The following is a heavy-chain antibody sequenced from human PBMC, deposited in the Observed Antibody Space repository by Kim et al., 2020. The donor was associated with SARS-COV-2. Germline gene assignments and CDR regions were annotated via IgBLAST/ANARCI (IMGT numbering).Heavy chain of an antibody. D-gene: IGHD2-21*02. CDR3: ARVVVTAGDAFDV. J-gene: IGHJ3*01. V-gene: IGHV1-3*01. Sequence: YSTKFQGRVTITRDTSASTAYMELSSLRSEDTAVYYCARVVVTAGDAFDVWGQGTMVTVSS.